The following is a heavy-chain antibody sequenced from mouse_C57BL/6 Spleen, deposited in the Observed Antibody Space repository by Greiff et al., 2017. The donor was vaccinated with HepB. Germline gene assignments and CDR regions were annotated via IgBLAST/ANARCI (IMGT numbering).Heavy chain of an antibody. CDR1: GYSITSGYY. Sequence: ESGPGLVKPSQSLSLTCSVTGYSITSGYYWNWIRQFPGNKLEWMGYISYDGSNNYNPSLKNRISITRDTSKNQFFLKLNSVTTEDTATYYCARDALGLGPVFAYWGQGTLVTVSA. V-gene: IGHV3-6*01. D-gene: IGHD4-1*01. J-gene: IGHJ3*01. CDR2: ISYDGSN. CDR3: ARDALGLGPVFAY.